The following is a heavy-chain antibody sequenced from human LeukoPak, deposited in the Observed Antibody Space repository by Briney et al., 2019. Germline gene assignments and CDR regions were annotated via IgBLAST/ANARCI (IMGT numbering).Heavy chain of an antibody. J-gene: IGHJ3*02. Sequence: PSETLSLTCTVSGGSISSYYWSWIRQPPGKGLKWIGYIYYSGSTNYNPSLKSRVTISVDTSKNQLSLKLSSVTASDTAVYYCARGRQGWELLRDAFDIWGQGTMVTVSS. CDR1: GGSISSYY. CDR3: ARGRQGWELLRDAFDI. V-gene: IGHV4-59*01. D-gene: IGHD1-26*01. CDR2: IYYSGST.